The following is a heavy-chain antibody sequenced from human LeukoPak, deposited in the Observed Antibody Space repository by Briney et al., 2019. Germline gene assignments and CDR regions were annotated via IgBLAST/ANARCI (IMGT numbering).Heavy chain of an antibody. Sequence: ASVKVSCKASGYTFTGYYMQWVRQAPGQGLEWMGWINPNSGGTNYAQKFQGRVTMTRDTSISTAYMELSRLRADDTAVYYSAKAFYGDYGIVDYWGQGTLVTVSS. D-gene: IGHD4-17*01. CDR2: INPNSGGT. CDR1: GYTFTGYY. CDR3: AKAFYGDYGIVDY. V-gene: IGHV1-2*02. J-gene: IGHJ4*02.